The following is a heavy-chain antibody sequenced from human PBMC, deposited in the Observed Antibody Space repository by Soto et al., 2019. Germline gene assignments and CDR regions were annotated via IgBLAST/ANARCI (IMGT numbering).Heavy chain of an antibody. D-gene: IGHD1-26*01. CDR3: ANGVGATAYYYGMDV. Sequence: EVQLVESGGGLVQPGRSLRLSCAASGFTFDDYAKHWVRQAPGKGLEWVSGISWNSGSIGYADSVKGRFTISRDNAKNALYLQMNSLRAEDTSLYYCANGVGATAYYYGMDVWGQVTTVTVSS. V-gene: IGHV3-9*01. CDR2: ISWNSGSI. CDR1: GFTFDDYA. J-gene: IGHJ6*02.